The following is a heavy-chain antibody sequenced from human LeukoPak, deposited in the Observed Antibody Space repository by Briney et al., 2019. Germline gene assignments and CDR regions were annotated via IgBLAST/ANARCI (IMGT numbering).Heavy chain of an antibody. V-gene: IGHV4-38-2*02. CDR3: ARAFGGYYNAFDI. Sequence: SGTLSLTCTVSGYSISSGYYWGWVRQPPGKGLEWIGGIYHSGSTYYNPSLKSRVTISVDTSKNQFFLKLRSVTAADTAVYYCARAFGGYYNAFDIWGQGTMVTVSS. CDR2: IYHSGST. CDR1: GYSISSGYY. J-gene: IGHJ3*02. D-gene: IGHD3-22*01.